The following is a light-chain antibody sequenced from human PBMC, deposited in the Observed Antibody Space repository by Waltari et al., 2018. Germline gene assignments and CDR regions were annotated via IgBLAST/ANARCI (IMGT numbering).Light chain of an antibody. V-gene: IGKV3-11*01. Sequence: IVLTQSPATLSLSPGERATLPCRASQSISSYLAWYQQRPGQSPRLPIYDASNRATGIPARFSGSGSGTDFTLTISSLEPEDFAVYYCQHRGHWPPVATFGPGTIVD. J-gene: IGKJ3*01. CDR2: DAS. CDR1: QSISSY. CDR3: QHRGHWPPVAT.